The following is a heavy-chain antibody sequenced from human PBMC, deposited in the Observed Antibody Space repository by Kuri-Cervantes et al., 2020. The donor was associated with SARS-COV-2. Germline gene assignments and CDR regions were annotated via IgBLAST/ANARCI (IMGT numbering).Heavy chain of an antibody. J-gene: IGHJ5*02. CDR1: GLSISRGSY. CDR2: MYHTGIN. Sequence: SETLSLTCAVSGLSISRGSYWGWIRQPPGKGLEWIGSMYHTGINYLNPSLKSRVTISIDTSKNQFSLKLSSVTAADTAVYYCASSLTIFGVFGWFDPWGQGTLVTVSS. V-gene: IGHV4-38-2*01. CDR3: ASSLTIFGVFGWFDP. D-gene: IGHD3-3*01.